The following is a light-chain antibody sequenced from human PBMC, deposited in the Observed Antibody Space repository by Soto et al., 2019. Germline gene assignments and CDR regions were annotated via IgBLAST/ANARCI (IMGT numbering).Light chain of an antibody. CDR1: QSISSY. CDR2: AAS. V-gene: IGKV1-39*01. Sequence: DIQMTHSPSSLSASVGDRVTITCRASQSISSYLHWYQQKPGKAPKLLIYAASSLQSGVPSRFSGSGSGTDVTLTISSLQPEDFATYYCQQSNSIPVTFGQGTKVEIK. J-gene: IGKJ1*01. CDR3: QQSNSIPVT.